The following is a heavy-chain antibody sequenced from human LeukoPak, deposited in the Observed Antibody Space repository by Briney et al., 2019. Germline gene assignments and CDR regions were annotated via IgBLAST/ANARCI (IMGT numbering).Heavy chain of an antibody. CDR1: GRSIKSNNNY. J-gene: IGHJ4*02. CDR3: ARHGDCSSSSCYVTWFDY. V-gene: IGHV4-39*01. CDR2: VNERGRT. D-gene: IGHD2-15*01. Sequence: SDTLSLPCTVCGRSIKSNNNYWGSGPRAPAGGLEWIPSVNERGRTFENKSLKSRVTISVDTPMNQFCLKPSSVSAADTAVYYSARHGDCSSSSCYVTWFDYSGQGTLGTVSS.